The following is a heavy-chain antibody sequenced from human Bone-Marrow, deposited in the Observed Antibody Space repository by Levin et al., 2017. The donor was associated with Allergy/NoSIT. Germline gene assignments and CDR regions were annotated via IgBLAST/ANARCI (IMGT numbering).Heavy chain of an antibody. CDR2: IYYSGST. CDR1: GGSISSANYY. D-gene: IGHD3-22*01. Sequence: PSETLSLTCTVSGGSISSANYYWGWIRQSPGKGLEWIGSIYYSGSTYYNPSLRSRVTISVDTSNNQFSLNLSSVTAADTTVYDCATAPREDYDSSGYYFFESWGQGNLVTVSS. CDR3: ATAPREDYDSSGYYFFES. J-gene: IGHJ4*02. V-gene: IGHV4-39*01.